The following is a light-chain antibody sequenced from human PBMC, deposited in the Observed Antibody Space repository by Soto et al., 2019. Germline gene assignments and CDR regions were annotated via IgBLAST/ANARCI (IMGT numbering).Light chain of an antibody. CDR1: QSVSNNY. CDR2: GAS. V-gene: IGKV3-20*01. Sequence: EVVLTQSPGTLSLSPGERATLSCRASQSVSNNYLAWYQQKPGQAPRLLIYGASSRATGIPDRFSGSGSGTDFTLTNSRREPEDLAVYYCQQYGSSPRTFGQGTKPEI. CDR3: QQYGSSPRT. J-gene: IGKJ2*01.